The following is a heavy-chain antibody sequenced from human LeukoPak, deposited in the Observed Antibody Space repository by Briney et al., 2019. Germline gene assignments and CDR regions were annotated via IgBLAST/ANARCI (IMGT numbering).Heavy chain of an antibody. D-gene: IGHD5-18*01. Sequence: PGGSLRLSCAASGFAFSSYGMHWVRQAPGKGLEWVTFMRYDGSNKYYADSVKGRFTISSDNSKNTLYLQMNSLRAEDTAVYYCAKDLYGYDSPPNPWFDPWGLGILVTVSS. J-gene: IGHJ5*02. CDR3: AKDLYGYDSPPNPWFDP. CDR2: MRYDGSNK. CDR1: GFAFSSYG. V-gene: IGHV3-30*02.